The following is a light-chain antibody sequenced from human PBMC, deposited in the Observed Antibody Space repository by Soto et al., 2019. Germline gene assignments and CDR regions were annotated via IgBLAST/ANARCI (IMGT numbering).Light chain of an antibody. Sequence: DIPMTQSPSTLSASVGDRVTITCRASQSISSALVWYQQKPGKAPNLLIYKASSLESGVPLRFSGSGSGTEFTLTISSLQPEDFAAYYCQQHISYPRTFGQGTKVEIK. J-gene: IGKJ1*01. V-gene: IGKV1-5*03. CDR3: QQHISYPRT. CDR1: QSISSA. CDR2: KAS.